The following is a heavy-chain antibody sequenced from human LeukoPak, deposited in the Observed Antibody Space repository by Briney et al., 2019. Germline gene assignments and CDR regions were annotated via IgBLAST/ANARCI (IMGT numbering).Heavy chain of an antibody. CDR1: GFTFSSYS. CDR3: ARALERPYYYGMDV. J-gene: IGHJ6*02. CDR2: ISSSSSTI. V-gene: IGHV3-48*04. Sequence: PPGGSLRLSCAASGFTFSSYSMNWVRQAPGKGLEWVSYISSSSSTIYYADSVKGRFTISRDNAKNSLYLQMNSLRAEDTAVYYCARALERPYYYGMDVWGQGTTVTVSS. D-gene: IGHD1-1*01.